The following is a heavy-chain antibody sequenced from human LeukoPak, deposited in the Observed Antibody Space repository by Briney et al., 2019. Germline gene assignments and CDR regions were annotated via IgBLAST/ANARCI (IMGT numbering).Heavy chain of an antibody. V-gene: IGHV3-7*01. CDR2: IKQDGSEK. CDR1: GFTFSSYS. J-gene: IGHJ4*02. D-gene: IGHD2-2*01. Sequence: GGSLRLSCAASGFTFSSYSMNWVRQAPGKGLEWVANIKQDGSEKNYVDSVKGRFTISRDNAKNSLYLQMNSLRAEDTAVYYCARLKLLWSNYFDYWGQGTLVTVSS. CDR3: ARLKLLWSNYFDY.